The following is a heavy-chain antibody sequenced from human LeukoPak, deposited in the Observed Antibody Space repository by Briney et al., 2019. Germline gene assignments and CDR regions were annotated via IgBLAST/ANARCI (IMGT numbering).Heavy chain of an antibody. Sequence: ASLKVSCKASGYTFTSYYMHWVRQAPGQGLEWMGIINPSGGSTSYAQKFQGRVTMTRDTSTSTVYMELSSLRSEDTAVYYCARGPTGNSDSSGYYSLWGQGTLVTVSS. CDR2: INPSGGST. J-gene: IGHJ4*02. V-gene: IGHV1-46*01. CDR3: ARGPTGNSDSSGYYSL. D-gene: IGHD3-22*01. CDR1: GYTFTSYY.